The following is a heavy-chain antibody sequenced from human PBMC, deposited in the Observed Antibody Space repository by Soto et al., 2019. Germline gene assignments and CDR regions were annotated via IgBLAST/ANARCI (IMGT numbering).Heavy chain of an antibody. J-gene: IGHJ4*02. Sequence: EVQLVESGGGLVQPGGSLRLSCAASGFTFSTFWMNWVRQAPGKGLEWVASIKEDGSDKNYVDSVRGRFTISRDNAKNSLYLQMNTLRAEDTAVYYCARGNWDYEGYWGQGTLVTVSS. CDR1: GFTFSTFW. D-gene: IGHD1-7*01. CDR3: ARGNWDYEGY. CDR2: IKEDGSDK. V-gene: IGHV3-7*01.